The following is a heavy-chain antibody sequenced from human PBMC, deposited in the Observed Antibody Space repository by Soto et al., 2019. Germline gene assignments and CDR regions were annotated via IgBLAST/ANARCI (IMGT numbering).Heavy chain of an antibody. J-gene: IGHJ4*02. V-gene: IGHV3-33*01. CDR2: IWYDGSIK. CDR1: GFPFSSYG. Sequence: QVQLVESGGGVVQPGRSLRLSCAASGFPFSSYGMHWVRQASDKGLEWVAVIWYDGSIKYYADSVKGRFTISRDNSKNMLYLQMNSLRADDTAVYYCARSGGWGQGTLVTVSS. D-gene: IGHD6-19*01. CDR3: ARSGG.